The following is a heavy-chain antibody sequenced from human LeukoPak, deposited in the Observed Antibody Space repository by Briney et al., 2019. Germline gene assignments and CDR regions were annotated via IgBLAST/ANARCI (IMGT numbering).Heavy chain of an antibody. Sequence: GGSLTLSCAASGFTSSTYWMSWVRQAPGKGLEWVGNIKQDGSEKYYVDSVKGRFTISRDNAKNSLYLQMISLRAEDTAICYCARDYYGSGSHDYWGQGTLVTVSS. CDR3: ARDYYGSGSHDY. CDR1: GFTSSTYW. V-gene: IGHV3-7*01. D-gene: IGHD3-10*01. CDR2: IKQDGSEK. J-gene: IGHJ4*02.